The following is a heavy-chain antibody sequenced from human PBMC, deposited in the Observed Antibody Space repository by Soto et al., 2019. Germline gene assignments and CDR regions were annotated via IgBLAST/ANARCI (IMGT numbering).Heavy chain of an antibody. J-gene: IGHJ4*02. CDR3: ARLLSIAAAGSWDFDY. CDR2: IYYSGST. Sequence: SQTLSLTCTVSGGSISSSSYYWGWIRQPPGKGLEWIGSIYYSGSTYYNPSLKSRVTISVDTSKNQFSLKLSSVTAADTAVYYCARLLSIAAAGSWDFDYWGQGTLVTVSS. D-gene: IGHD6-13*01. V-gene: IGHV4-39*01. CDR1: GGSISSSSYY.